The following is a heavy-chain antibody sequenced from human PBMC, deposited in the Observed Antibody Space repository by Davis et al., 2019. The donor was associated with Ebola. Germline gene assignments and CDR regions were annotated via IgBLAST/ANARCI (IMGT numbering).Heavy chain of an antibody. CDR3: ARDSRVTLGGTSIY. CDR1: GFNFDNYT. Sequence: GESLKISCAASGFNFDNYTMHWVRQVPGKGLEWVSLVTWDGGSAYYADSVKGRFTISRDNSKNTLYLQMNSLRAEDTAMYYCARDSRVTLGGTSIYWGQGTLVIVSS. CDR2: VTWDGGSA. D-gene: IGHD6-19*01. V-gene: IGHV3-43*01. J-gene: IGHJ4*02.